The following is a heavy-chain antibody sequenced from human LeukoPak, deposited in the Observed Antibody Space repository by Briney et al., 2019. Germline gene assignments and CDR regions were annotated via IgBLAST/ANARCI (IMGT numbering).Heavy chain of an antibody. Sequence: GASVKVSCKASGYTFTSYYMHWVRQAPGQGLEWMGIINPSGGSTSYAQKFQGRVTMTRDTSTSTVYMELSSLRSEDTAVYYCAVLGSGDCSSTSCRALGYWGQGTLVTVSS. CDR2: INPSGGST. V-gene: IGHV1-46*01. J-gene: IGHJ4*02. D-gene: IGHD2-2*01. CDR1: GYTFTSYY. CDR3: AVLGSGDCSSTSCRALGY.